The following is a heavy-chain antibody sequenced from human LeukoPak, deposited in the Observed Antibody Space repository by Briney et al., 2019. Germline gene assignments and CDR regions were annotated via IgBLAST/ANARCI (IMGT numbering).Heavy chain of an antibody. CDR1: GFIFSNYA. D-gene: IGHD3-9*01. CDR2: TSGRSDNT. V-gene: IGHV3-23*01. CDR3: AKWGDYDVLTGYYVSDF. Sequence: GASLRLSCAASGFIFSNYAMYWVRQAPGKGLEWVSATSGRSDNTYYADSVKGRFTLSRDGSKNTLYLQMNSLRADDTAVYYCAKWGDYDVLTGYYVSDFWGQGTLVTVSS. J-gene: IGHJ4*02.